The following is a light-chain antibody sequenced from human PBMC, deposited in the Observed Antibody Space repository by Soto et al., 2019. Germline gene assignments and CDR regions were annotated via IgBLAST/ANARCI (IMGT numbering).Light chain of an antibody. CDR2: DAS. V-gene: IGKV3-11*01. CDR3: QQRGNWPIT. J-gene: IGKJ5*01. CDR1: QSVSSY. Sequence: EIVLTQSPATLSLSPGERATLSCRASQSVSSYFAWYQQKPGQAPRLLMYDASNRAPGIPARFSGSGSGTDFTLTISSLEPEDFAVYYCQQRGNWPITFGQGTRLEIK.